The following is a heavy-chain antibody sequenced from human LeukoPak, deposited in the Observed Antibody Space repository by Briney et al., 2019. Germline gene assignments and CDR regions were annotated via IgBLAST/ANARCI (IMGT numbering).Heavy chain of an antibody. CDR2: ISSNGGST. CDR3: AKGMTKGCPDY. CDR1: GFTFSSYA. D-gene: IGHD4-11*01. V-gene: IGHV3-64*04. J-gene: IGHJ4*02. Sequence: GGSLRLSCAASGFTFSSYAMHWVRQAPGKGLEYVSAISSNGGSTYYADSVKGRFTISRDNSKNTLYLQMNSLRAEDTAVYYCAKGMTKGCPDYWGQGTLVTVSS.